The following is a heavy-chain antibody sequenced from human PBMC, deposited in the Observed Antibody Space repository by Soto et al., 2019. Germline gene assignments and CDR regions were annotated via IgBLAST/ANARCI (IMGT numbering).Heavy chain of an antibody. CDR1: GYTFTDYW. CDR3: ARPISNFRYYYYARDV. CDR2: IYPGDSDT. D-gene: IGHD4-4*01. Sequence: PGESVKISCKGSGYTFTDYWIGWVRQLPVKGLEWMGIIYPGDSDTRYSPSFHGYVTITVHQSTNTAYLQWNTLRASDTAMYYCARPISNFRYYYYARDVWGQGTTVTVSS. V-gene: IGHV5-51*01. J-gene: IGHJ6*02.